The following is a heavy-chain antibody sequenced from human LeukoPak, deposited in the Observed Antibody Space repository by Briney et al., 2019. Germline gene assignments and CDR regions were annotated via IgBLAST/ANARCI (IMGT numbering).Heavy chain of an antibody. CDR1: GSTFSSYS. Sequence: PGGSLRLSCAASGSTFSSYSMNWVRQAPGKGLEWVSYISSSSSTIYYADSVKGRFTISRDNAKNSLYLQMNSLRDEDTAVYYCARGGSPGQYYGMDVWGQGTTVTVSS. V-gene: IGHV3-48*02. CDR2: ISSSSSTI. D-gene: IGHD3-10*01. CDR3: ARGGSPGQYYGMDV. J-gene: IGHJ6*02.